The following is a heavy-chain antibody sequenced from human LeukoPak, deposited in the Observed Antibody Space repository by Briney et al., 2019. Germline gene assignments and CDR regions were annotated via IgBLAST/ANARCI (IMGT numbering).Heavy chain of an antibody. CDR2: IYYSGST. J-gene: IGHJ5*02. D-gene: IGHD3-10*01. V-gene: IGHV4-59*01. CDR3: ARTTMVRGVIIALEYNWFDP. CDR1: GGSISSYY. Sequence: PSETLSLTCTVSGGSISSYYWSWIRQRPGKGLEWIGYIYYSGSTNYNPSLKSRVTISVDTSKNQFSLKLSSVTAADTAVYYCARTTMVRGVIIALEYNWFDPWGQGTLVTASS.